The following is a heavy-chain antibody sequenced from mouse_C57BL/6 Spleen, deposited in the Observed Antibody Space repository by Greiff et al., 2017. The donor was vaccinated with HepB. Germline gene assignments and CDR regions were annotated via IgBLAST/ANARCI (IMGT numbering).Heavy chain of an antibody. Sequence: QVQLKQPGAELVRPGSSVKLSCKASGYTFTSYWMHWVKQRPIQGLEWIGNIDPSDSETHYNQKFKDKATLTVDKSSSTAYMQLSSLTSEDSAVYYCALYYGNPFAYWGQGTLVTVSA. D-gene: IGHD2-1*01. J-gene: IGHJ3*01. V-gene: IGHV1-52*01. CDR2: IDPSDSET. CDR1: GYTFTSYW. CDR3: ALYYGNPFAY.